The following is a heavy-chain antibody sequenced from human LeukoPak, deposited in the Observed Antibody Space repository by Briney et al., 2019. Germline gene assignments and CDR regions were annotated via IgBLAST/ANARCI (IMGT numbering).Heavy chain of an antibody. CDR1: GFTVSSNY. J-gene: IGHJ4*02. CDR3: ARTYYYDSSGYYLYYFDY. CDR2: IYSGGST. Sequence: GGSLRLSCAASGFTVSSNYMSWARQAPGKGLEWVSVIYSGGSTYYADSVKGRFTISRDNSKNTLYLQMNSLRAEDTAVYYCARTYYYDSSGYYLYYFDYWGQGTLVTVSS. D-gene: IGHD3-22*01. V-gene: IGHV3-53*01.